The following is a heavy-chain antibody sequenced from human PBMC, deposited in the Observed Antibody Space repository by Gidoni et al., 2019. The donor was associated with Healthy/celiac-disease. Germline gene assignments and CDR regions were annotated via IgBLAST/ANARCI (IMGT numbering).Heavy chain of an antibody. CDR2: ITYSGST. V-gene: IGHV4-31*03. Sequence: QVQLQESGPGLVKPSQTLSLTCTVSGGSISSGGYYWSWIRQHPGKGLEWIGYITYSGSTYYNPSLKSRVTISVDTSKNQFSLKLSSVTAADTAVYYCARDKLRDITGKGYGMDVWGQGTTVTVSS. CDR3: ARDKLRDITGKGYGMDV. J-gene: IGHJ6*02. D-gene: IGHD1-20*01. CDR1: GGSISSGGYY.